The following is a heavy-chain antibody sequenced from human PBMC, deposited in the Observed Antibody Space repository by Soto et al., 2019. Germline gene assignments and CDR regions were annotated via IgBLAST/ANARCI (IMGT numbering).Heavy chain of an antibody. Sequence: SVKVSCKASGYTFTSYGISWVRQAPGQGLEWMGWISAYNGNTNYAQKLQGRVTMTTDTSTSTAYMELRSLRSDDTAVYYCARASDRAYYDFWSGYPPGYWGQGTLVTVSS. CDR2: ISAYNGNT. V-gene: IGHV1-18*04. D-gene: IGHD3-3*01. CDR1: GYTFTSYG. CDR3: ARASDRAYYDFWSGYPPGY. J-gene: IGHJ4*02.